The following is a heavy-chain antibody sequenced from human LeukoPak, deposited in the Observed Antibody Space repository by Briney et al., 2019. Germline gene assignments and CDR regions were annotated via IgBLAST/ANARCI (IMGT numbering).Heavy chain of an antibody. D-gene: IGHD2-15*01. Sequence: GGSLRLSCAASGFTFSSYGMHWVRQAPGKGLEWVAFIRYDGSNKYYADSVKGRITISRDNAKNSLYLQMNSLRAEDTALYYCARGYCSSGSCYSPAFDYWGQGTLVTVSS. CDR3: ARGYCSSGSCYSPAFDY. V-gene: IGHV3-30*02. CDR1: GFTFSSYG. J-gene: IGHJ4*02. CDR2: IRYDGSNK.